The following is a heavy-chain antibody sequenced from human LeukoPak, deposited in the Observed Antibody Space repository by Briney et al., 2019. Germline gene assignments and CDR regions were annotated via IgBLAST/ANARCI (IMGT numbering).Heavy chain of an antibody. J-gene: IGHJ4*02. D-gene: IGHD1-26*01. Sequence: SVKVSCKASGFTFSSSVMQWVRQARGQRLEWIGWIVVGSGNTNYAQKFQERVTITRDMSTSTAYMELSSLRSEDTTVYYCAADIVGATGYYFDYWGQGTLVTVSS. CDR3: AADIVGATGYYFDY. V-gene: IGHV1-58*02. CDR1: GFTFSSSV. CDR2: IVVGSGNT.